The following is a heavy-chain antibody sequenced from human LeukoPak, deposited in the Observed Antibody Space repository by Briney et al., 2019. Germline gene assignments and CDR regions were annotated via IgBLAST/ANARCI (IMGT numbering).Heavy chain of an antibody. CDR1: GFTFSSYA. CDR2: ISYDESNK. V-gene: IGHV3-30-3*01. Sequence: PGGSLRLSCAASGFTFSSYAMHWVRQAPGKGLEWVAVISYDESNKYYADSVKGRFTISRDNSKNTLYLQMNSLRAEDTAVYYCARDLGSWGQGTLVTVSS. CDR3: ARDLGS. J-gene: IGHJ4*02. D-gene: IGHD3-16*01.